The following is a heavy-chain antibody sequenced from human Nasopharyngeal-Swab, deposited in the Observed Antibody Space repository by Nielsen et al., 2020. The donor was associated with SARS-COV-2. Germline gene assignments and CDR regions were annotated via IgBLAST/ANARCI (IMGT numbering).Heavy chain of an antibody. Sequence: WIRQPPGQGLEWVSAISGSGGSTYYADSVKGRFTISRDNSKNTLYLQMNSLRAEDTAVYYCAIDSSGQDYWGQGTLVTVSS. D-gene: IGHD6-19*01. CDR3: AIDSSGQDY. V-gene: IGHV3-23*01. CDR2: ISGSGGST. J-gene: IGHJ4*02.